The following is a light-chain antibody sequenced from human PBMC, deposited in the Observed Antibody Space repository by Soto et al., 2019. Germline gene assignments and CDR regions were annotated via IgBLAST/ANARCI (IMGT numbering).Light chain of an antibody. J-gene: IGLJ2*01. CDR1: SSNVGSNT. CDR2: SNN. CDR3: AAWNDSLNGSVV. Sequence: QAVVTQPPSASGTPGQRVTISCSGSSSNVGSNTVNWFRQLPGTAPKLLIYSNNQRPSGVPDRFSGSKSGTSASLAISGLQSEDEADYYCAAWNDSLNGSVVFGGGTKLTVL. V-gene: IGLV1-44*01.